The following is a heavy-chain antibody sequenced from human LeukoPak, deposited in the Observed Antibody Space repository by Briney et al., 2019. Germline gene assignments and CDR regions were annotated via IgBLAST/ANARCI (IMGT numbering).Heavy chain of an antibody. J-gene: IGHJ6*03. CDR3: TTDPTYYYYYMDV. CDR1: GFTFSNAW. Sequence: GGSLRLSCAASGFTFSNAWMSWVRQAPGKGLEWVGRIKSKTDGGTTDYAAPVKGRFTISRDDSKNTLYPQMNSLKTEDTAVYYCTTDPTYYYYYMDVWGKGTTVTVSS. V-gene: IGHV3-15*01. CDR2: IKSKTDGGTT.